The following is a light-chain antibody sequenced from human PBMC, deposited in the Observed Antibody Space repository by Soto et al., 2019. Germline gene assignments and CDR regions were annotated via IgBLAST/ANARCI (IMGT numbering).Light chain of an antibody. V-gene: IGLV1-40*01. CDR1: SSSIGAGYE. CDR3: QSYDKRLTAYV. CDR2: GNG. J-gene: IGLJ1*01. Sequence: QSVLTQPPSVSGAPGQGVTISCSGTSSSIGAGYEVHWYHQLPGTAPKLVVSGNGNRPSGVPDRLSASKSGTSASLAITGLQAEDEGHYYCQSYDKRLTAYVFGTRTKGTVL.